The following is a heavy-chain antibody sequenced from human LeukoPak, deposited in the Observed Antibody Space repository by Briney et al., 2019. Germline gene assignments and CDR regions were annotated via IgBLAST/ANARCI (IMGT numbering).Heavy chain of an antibody. Sequence: GGSLRLSCAASGFTFNSYDMNWVRQAPGKGLEWVSYISSGSSTINYADSLKGRFTISRDNAKNLLYLQMNSLRAEDTAVYYCARSSYSSSSSVWGQGTMVTVSS. CDR1: GFTFNSYD. J-gene: IGHJ3*01. D-gene: IGHD6-6*01. CDR3: ARSSYSSSSSV. CDR2: ISSGSSTI. V-gene: IGHV3-48*01.